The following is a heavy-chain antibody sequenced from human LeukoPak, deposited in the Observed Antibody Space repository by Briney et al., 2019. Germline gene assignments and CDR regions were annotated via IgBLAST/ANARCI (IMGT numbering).Heavy chain of an antibody. V-gene: IGHV4-4*07. D-gene: IGHD2-2*01. CDR2: IYTSGST. CDR3: ASSAISVPAATFDY. Sequence: SETLSLTCTVSGGSISSYYWSWIRQPAGKGLEWIGRIYTSGSTNYNPSLKSRVTMSVDTSKNQFSLKLSSVTAADTAVYYCASSAISVPAATFDYWGQGTLVTVSS. CDR1: GGSISSYY. J-gene: IGHJ4*02.